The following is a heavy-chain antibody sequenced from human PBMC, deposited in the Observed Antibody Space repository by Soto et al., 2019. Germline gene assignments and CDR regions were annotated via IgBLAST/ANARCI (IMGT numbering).Heavy chain of an antibody. CDR2: ISGSGGST. D-gene: IGHD3-3*01. J-gene: IGHJ5*02. V-gene: IGHV3-23*01. CDR3: AKDRRFRFLEWLHPARGQFARGGWFDP. Sequence: PGGSLILSCAASGFTFSSYAMSWGRQAPGKGLEWVSAISGSGGSTYYADSVKGRFTISRDNSKNTLYLQMNSLRAEDTAVYYCAKDRRFRFLEWLHPARGQFARGGWFDPWGQGTLVTVSS. CDR1: GFTFSSYA.